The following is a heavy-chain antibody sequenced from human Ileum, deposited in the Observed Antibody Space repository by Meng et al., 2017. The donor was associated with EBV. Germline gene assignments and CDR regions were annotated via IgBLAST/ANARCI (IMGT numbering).Heavy chain of an antibody. CDR1: GGSIRRSNW. Sequence: QVSVRGARPEGVRASGTLSAPCAVSGGSIRRSNWWSWVRQPPGKGLEWIGEIYHSGSTNYNPSLKSRVTMSVDKSKNQFSLNLSSVTAADTAVYYCARVGQWLPIDYWGQGTLVTVSS. CDR3: ARVGQWLPIDY. D-gene: IGHD6-19*01. CDR2: IYHSGST. J-gene: IGHJ4*02. V-gene: IGHV4-4*02.